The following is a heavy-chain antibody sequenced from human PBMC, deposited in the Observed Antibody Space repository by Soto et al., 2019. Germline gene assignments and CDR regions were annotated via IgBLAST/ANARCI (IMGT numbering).Heavy chain of an antibody. CDR1: GGSLSGYY. Sequence: SETLSLTCAVYGGSLSGYYWSWIRQPPGKGLEWIGEINHSGSTNYNPSLKSRVTISVDTSKNQFSLKLSSVTAADTAVYYCARAGSSSYPVDYWGQGTLVTVSS. V-gene: IGHV4-34*01. CDR2: INHSGST. J-gene: IGHJ4*02. CDR3: ARAGSSSYPVDY. D-gene: IGHD6-6*01.